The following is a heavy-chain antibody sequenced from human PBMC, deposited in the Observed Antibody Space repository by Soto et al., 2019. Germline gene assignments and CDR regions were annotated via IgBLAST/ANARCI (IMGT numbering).Heavy chain of an antibody. CDR1: GYTFTTYG. V-gene: IGHV1-18*01. CDR3: ASSKPAMRVVASKRGFYGIDV. D-gene: IGHD3-22*01. CDR2: ISAYNGNT. Sequence: QVQLVQSGAEVKKPGASVKVSCKASGYTFTTYGISWVRQAPGQGLEWMGWISAYNGNTNYAQKVQGRVTMTTDTSTSTAYMELRSLRSDDPAVYYCASSKPAMRVVASKRGFYGIDVWGQGTPVTVSS. J-gene: IGHJ6*02.